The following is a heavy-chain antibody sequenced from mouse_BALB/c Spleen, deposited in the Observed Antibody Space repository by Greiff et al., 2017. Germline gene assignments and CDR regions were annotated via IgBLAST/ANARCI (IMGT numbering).Heavy chain of an antibody. D-gene: IGHD2-4*01. Sequence: EVQVVESGGGLVKPGGSLKLSCAASGFTFSSYAMSWVRQTPEKRLEWVASISSGGSTYYPDSVKGRFTISRDNARNILYLQMSSLRSEDTAMYYCARGDYDWFAYWGQGTLVTVSA. V-gene: IGHV5-6-5*01. CDR2: ISSGGST. CDR3: ARGDYDWFAY. J-gene: IGHJ3*01. CDR1: GFTFSSYA.